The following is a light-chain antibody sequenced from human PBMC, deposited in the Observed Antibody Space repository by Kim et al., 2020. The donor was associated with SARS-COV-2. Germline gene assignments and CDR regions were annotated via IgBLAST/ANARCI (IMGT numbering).Light chain of an antibody. CDR2: SEL. J-gene: IGLJ2*01. V-gene: IGLV6-57*03. CDR3: QSNDDNKWV. Sequence: GKMVITACTRSGGSIATDFVQWFRQRTGSGPTPVTYSELQRVYGVPDRFAGSADSSAHTAPLTTAGLSPEDGADYYCQSNDDNKWVFGGGPQLT. CDR1: GGSIATDF.